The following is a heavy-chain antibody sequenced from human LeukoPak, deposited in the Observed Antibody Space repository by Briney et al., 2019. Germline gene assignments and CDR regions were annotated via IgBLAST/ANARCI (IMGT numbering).Heavy chain of an antibody. CDR1: GGTFSTYA. CDR2: IIPMFGTA. CDR3: ARGGYSGTEKPNDY. J-gene: IGHJ4*02. V-gene: IGHV1-69*01. Sequence: SVKVSCKASGGTFSTYAISWVRQAPGQGLEWMGGIIPMFGTADYAQKFQGRVTITADESTSTVYMELSSLRSEDTAVYYCARGGYSGTEKPNDYWGQGTLVTVSS. D-gene: IGHD1-26*01.